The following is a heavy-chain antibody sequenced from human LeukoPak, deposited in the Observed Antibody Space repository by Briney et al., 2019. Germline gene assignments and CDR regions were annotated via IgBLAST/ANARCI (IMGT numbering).Heavy chain of an antibody. CDR1: GYTFTGYY. CDR2: INPNSGGT. J-gene: IGHJ4*02. CDR3: AVGSDYYDSSQFDY. D-gene: IGHD3-22*01. V-gene: IGHV1-2*02. Sequence: ASVKVSCKASGYTFTGYYMHWVRQAPGQGLEWMGWINPNSGGTNYAQKFQGRVTMTRDTSISTAYMELSRLRSDDTAVYYCAVGSDYYDSSQFDYWGQGTLLTASS.